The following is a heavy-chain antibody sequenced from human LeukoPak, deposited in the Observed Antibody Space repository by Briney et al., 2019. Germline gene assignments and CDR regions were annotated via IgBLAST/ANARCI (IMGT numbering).Heavy chain of an antibody. Sequence: SETLSLTCAVSGGSISSSNWWSWVRQPPGKGLEWIGEIYHSVSTNYNPSLKRLVTISVDKAKNQFSLKLSAVTAADTPVYYCERQAPGYCSGGSCYSTESYYYYYMDVWGKGTTVTVSS. CDR2: IYHSVST. V-gene: IGHV4-4*02. CDR3: ERQAPGYCSGGSCYSTESYYYYYMDV. CDR1: GGSISSSNW. D-gene: IGHD2-15*01. J-gene: IGHJ6*03.